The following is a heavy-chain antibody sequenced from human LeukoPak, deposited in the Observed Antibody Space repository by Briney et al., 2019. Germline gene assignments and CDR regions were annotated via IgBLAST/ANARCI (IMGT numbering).Heavy chain of an antibody. D-gene: IGHD5-18*01. CDR1: GGSFSGYY. J-gene: IGHJ4*02. CDR3: AREDTALFDY. Sequence: SETLSLTCAVYGGSFSGYYWSWIRQPPGKGLEWIGEINHSGSTNYNPSLKSRVTISVDTSKNQFSLKLSSVTAADTAVYYRAREDTALFDYWGQGTLVTVSS. CDR2: INHSGST. V-gene: IGHV4-34*01.